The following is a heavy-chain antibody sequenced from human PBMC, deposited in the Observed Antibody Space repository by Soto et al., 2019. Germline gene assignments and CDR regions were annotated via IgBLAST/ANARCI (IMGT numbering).Heavy chain of an antibody. CDR3: AKVGFSSSFDY. CDR2: ISGSGGST. CDR1: GFTFSSYA. Sequence: GESLKISCAASGFTFSSYAMSWVRQAPGKGLEWVSAISGSGGSTYYADSVKGRFTISRDNSKNTLYLQMNSLRAEDTAVYYCAKVGFSSSFDYWGQGTLVTVSS. J-gene: IGHJ4*02. V-gene: IGHV3-23*01. D-gene: IGHD6-6*01.